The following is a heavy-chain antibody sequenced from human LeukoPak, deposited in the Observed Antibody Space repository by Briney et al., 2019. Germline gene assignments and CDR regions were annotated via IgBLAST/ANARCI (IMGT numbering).Heavy chain of an antibody. CDR3: ARDGLTGTTGDWFDP. D-gene: IGHD1-7*01. V-gene: IGHV1-18*01. Sequence: ASVKVSCKASGYTFTSYGISWVRQAPGQRLEWMGWISAYNGNTNYAQKLQGRVTMTTDTSTSTAYMELRSLRSDDTAVYYCARDGLTGTTGDWFDPWGQGTLVTVSS. CDR1: GYTFTSYG. J-gene: IGHJ5*02. CDR2: ISAYNGNT.